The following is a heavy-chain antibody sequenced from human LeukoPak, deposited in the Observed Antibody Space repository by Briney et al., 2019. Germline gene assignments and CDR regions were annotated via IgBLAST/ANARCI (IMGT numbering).Heavy chain of an antibody. Sequence: SVKVSCKASGGTFSSYAISWVRQAPGQGLAWMGRIIPILGIANYAQKFQGRVTITADKSTSTAYMELSSLRSEDTAVYYCARRVAAGGTCMGYWGQGTLVTVSS. CDR1: GGTFSSYA. CDR3: ARRVAAGGTCMGY. J-gene: IGHJ4*02. V-gene: IGHV1-69*04. CDR2: IIPILGIA. D-gene: IGHD6-13*01.